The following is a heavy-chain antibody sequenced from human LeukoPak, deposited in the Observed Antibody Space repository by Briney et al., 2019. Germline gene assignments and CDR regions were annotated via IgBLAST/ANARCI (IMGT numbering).Heavy chain of an antibody. J-gene: IGHJ4*02. D-gene: IGHD6-13*01. CDR1: GYTFTGYY. CDR2: INPNSGGT. Sequence: ASVKVSCKASGYTFTGYYMHWVRQAPGQGLGWMGRINPNSGGTNYAQKFQGRVTMTRDTSISTAYMELSRLRSDDTAVYYCAMIASSWYQFDYWGQGTLVTVSS. CDR3: AMIASSWYQFDY. V-gene: IGHV1-2*06.